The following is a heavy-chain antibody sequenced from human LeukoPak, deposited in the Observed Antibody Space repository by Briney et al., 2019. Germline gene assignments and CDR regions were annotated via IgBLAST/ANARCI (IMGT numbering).Heavy chain of an antibody. CDR3: ARQFGPLAY. CDR1: GFTFSNYE. V-gene: IGHV3-48*03. J-gene: IGHJ4*02. CDR2: ISGSSNNM. Sequence: GGSLRLSCAASGFTFSNYEMNWVRQAPGKGLEWVSYISGSSNNMYYADSVKGRFTISRDNSKNSLYLQMNSLRAEDTAVYYCARQFGPLAYWGQGTLVTVSS. D-gene: IGHD3-16*01.